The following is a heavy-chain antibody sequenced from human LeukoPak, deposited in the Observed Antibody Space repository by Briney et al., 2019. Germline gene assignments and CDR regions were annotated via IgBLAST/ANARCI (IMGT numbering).Heavy chain of an antibody. V-gene: IGHV4-34*01. CDR2: INHSGST. Sequence: SETLSLTCTVYGGSFSAYYWSWIRQPPGKGLEWIGEINHSGSTNYNPSLKSRVAISVDTSRNQFSLRLSSVTAADTAVYYCARGQRITMTDWGQGTLVTVSS. CDR3: ARGQRITMTD. D-gene: IGHD3-22*01. J-gene: IGHJ4*02. CDR1: GGSFSAYY.